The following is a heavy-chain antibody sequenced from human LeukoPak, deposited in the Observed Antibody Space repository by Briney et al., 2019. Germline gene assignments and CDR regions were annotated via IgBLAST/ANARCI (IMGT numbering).Heavy chain of an antibody. CDR3: ARVRYSGNYYYFDY. J-gene: IGHJ4*02. D-gene: IGHD1-26*01. V-gene: IGHV4-38-2*02. Sequence: SETLSLTCTVSGYSISSGYYWGWIRQPPGKGLEWMGSIHHSGSTYYNLSLKTRVTISVDTSENQFSLNLSSVTAADTAVYYCARVRYSGNYYYFDYWGQGTLVTVSS. CDR1: GYSISSGYY. CDR2: IHHSGST.